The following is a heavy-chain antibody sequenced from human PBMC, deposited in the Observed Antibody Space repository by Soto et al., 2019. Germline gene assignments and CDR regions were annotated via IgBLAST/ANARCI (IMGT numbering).Heavy chain of an antibody. Sequence: QVQLQESGPGLVKTSETLSLTCTVSGGSISSYYCSWIRQPPGKGLEWIGYIYYSGSTNYNPSLKSRVTISVDTSKNQCSLKLSSVTAADTAVYYCAGVRGLRYAFDIWGLGTMVTVSS. V-gene: IGHV4-59*01. CDR2: IYYSGST. CDR1: GGSISSYY. J-gene: IGHJ3*02. CDR3: AGVRGLRYAFDI.